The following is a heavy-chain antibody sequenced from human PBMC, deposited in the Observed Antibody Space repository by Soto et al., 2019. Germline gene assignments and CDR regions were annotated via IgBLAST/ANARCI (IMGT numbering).Heavy chain of an antibody. V-gene: IGHV1-69*01. Sequence: QVQLVQSGAEVKKPGSSVKVSCLASRGTFNRYAINWVRQAPGNGLEWLGALVPQFGTPNYAQHFQDRVTIVADESTNTTSMELRGLTADYSAVYYCPRHNRDTPIGHFDFWGQGTLVTVSS. CDR3: PRHNRDTPIGHFDF. CDR2: LVPQFGTP. CDR1: RGTFNRYA. J-gene: IGHJ4*02. D-gene: IGHD5-18*01.